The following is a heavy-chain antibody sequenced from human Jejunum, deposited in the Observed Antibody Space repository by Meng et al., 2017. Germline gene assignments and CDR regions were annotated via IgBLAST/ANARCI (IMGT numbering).Heavy chain of an antibody. D-gene: IGHD5-12*01. J-gene: IGHJ4*02. CDR2: IESDGSST. CDR3: ARAPIRGEVATIDY. V-gene: IGHV3-74*01. Sequence: GGSLSLSCAASGFSISNYWMHWVRQPPGKGLVWVSRIESDGSSTSYADSVKGRFTISRDNDKNTLYLQMNSLRAEDTAMYYCARAPIRGEVATIDYWGQGTLVTVSS. CDR1: GFSISNYW.